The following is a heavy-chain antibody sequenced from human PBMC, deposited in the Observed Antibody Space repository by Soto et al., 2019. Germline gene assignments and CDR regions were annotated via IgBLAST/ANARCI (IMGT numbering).Heavy chain of an antibody. D-gene: IGHD3-3*01. CDR2: IYYSGTT. J-gene: IGHJ6*02. CDR1: GGSISSGNYY. V-gene: IGHV4-30-4*01. Sequence: SETRSLTCTVSGGSISSGNYYWSWVRQPPGKGLEWIGYIYYSGTTHYNPSLQNRLIISMDTSKNQFALKLISVTAADTAVYYCARNESTIFGVDNYGMDVWGQGTTVT. CDR3: ARNESTIFGVDNYGMDV.